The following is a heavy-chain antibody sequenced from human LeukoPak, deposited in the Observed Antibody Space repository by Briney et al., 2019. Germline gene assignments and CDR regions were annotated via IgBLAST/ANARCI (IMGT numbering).Heavy chain of an antibody. CDR2: INSAGSST. CDR3: AKAGLTHPLHPDY. Sequence: GGSLRLSCAASGFTISSYWMHWVRQGPGKGLVWVSRINSAGSSTTYADSVKGRFTISRDNSKNTLYLQMNSLRAEDTAVYYCAKAGLTHPLHPDYWGQGTLVTVSS. CDR1: GFTISSYW. V-gene: IGHV3-74*01. J-gene: IGHJ4*02. D-gene: IGHD3-9*01.